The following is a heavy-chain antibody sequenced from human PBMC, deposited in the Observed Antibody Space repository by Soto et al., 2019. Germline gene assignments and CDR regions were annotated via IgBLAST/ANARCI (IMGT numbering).Heavy chain of an antibody. V-gene: IGHV1-69*06. CDR2: IIPIFGTA. Sequence: SVKVSCKASGGTFSSYAISWVRQAPGQGLEWMGGIIPIFGTANYAQKFQGRVTITADKSTSTAYMELSSLRSEDTAVYYCARSYYYGSGSYQTPFDYWGQGTLVTVSS. J-gene: IGHJ4*02. CDR3: ARSYYYGSGSYQTPFDY. CDR1: GGTFSSYA. D-gene: IGHD3-10*01.